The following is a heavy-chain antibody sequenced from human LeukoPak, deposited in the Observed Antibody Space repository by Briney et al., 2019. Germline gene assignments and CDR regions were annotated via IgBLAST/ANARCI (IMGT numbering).Heavy chain of an antibody. CDR3: ARGLKQPPFDY. D-gene: IGHD6-13*01. V-gene: IGHV1-46*01. Sequence: GASVKVSCKASGYTFTSYYIHWVRQAPGQGLEWMGIINPSGGSTSYAQSFQGRVTMTRDTSTSTVYMELSSLRSEDTAVYHCARGLKQPPFDYWGQGTLVTVSS. CDR2: INPSGGST. J-gene: IGHJ4*02. CDR1: GYTFTSYY.